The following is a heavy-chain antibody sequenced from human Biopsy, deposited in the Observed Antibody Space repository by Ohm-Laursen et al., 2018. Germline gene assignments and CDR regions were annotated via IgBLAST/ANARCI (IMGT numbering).Heavy chain of an antibody. CDR2: ISYDGFNI. Sequence: SLRLSCAASGFSFSSYGMHWVRQAPGKGLEWVAAISYDGFNIYYADSVQGRFTISRDTSKNTLYLQMNRLRPEDTAVYYCAKVHDPEVSYFGYYYAMDVWGQGTTVTVSS. CDR1: GFSFSSYG. CDR3: AKVHDPEVSYFGYYYAMDV. D-gene: IGHD2/OR15-2a*01. V-gene: IGHV3-30*18. J-gene: IGHJ6*02.